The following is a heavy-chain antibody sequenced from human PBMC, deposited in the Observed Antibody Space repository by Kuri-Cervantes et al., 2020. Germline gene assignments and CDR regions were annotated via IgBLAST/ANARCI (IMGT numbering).Heavy chain of an antibody. D-gene: IGHD3-10*01. J-gene: IGHJ5*02. V-gene: IGHV4-30-2*01. CDR1: GGSISSSSYS. CDR2: IYHSGST. CDR3: ARHLGYYGSGSGFFDP. Sequence: SETLSLTCTVSGGSISSSSYSWSWIRQPPGKGLEWIGYIYHSGSTYYNPSLKSRVTISVDRSKNQFSLKLSSVTAADTAVYYCARHLGYYGSGSGFFDPWGQGTLVTVSS.